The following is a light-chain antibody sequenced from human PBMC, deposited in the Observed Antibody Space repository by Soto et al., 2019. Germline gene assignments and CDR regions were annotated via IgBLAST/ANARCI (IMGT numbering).Light chain of an antibody. J-gene: IGLJ2*01. CDR2: GNN. Sequence: QSVLTQPPSVSGAPGQRVTISCTGSNSNIGAGYDVHWYQHLPGTAPKLLISGNNNDNSRPSGVPDRFSGSKSGTSASLAITGLQADDGADYYCQSYDTGLSAVVFGGGTKLTVL. CDR3: QSYDTGLSAVV. V-gene: IGLV1-40*01. CDR1: NSNIGAGYD.